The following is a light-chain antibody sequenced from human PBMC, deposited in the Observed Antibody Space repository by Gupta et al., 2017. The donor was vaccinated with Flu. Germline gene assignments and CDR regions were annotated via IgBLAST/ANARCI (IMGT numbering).Light chain of an antibody. CDR1: DLGIKR. CDR2: DGS. Sequence: SSVLTQSPSASAAPGQTAVITCGGNDLGIKRVHWFQQGPGQAPVLLVADGSDRPSGIPERISVSKSGNTATLTISRVEAGDEADYYCQAWDHSGDPVIFGGGTKLTVL. CDR3: QAWDHSGDPVI. V-gene: IGLV3-21*02. J-gene: IGLJ2*01.